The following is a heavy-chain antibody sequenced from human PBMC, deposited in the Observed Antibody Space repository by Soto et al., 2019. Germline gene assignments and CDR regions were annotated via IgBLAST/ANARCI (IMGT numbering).Heavy chain of an antibody. J-gene: IGHJ4*02. V-gene: IGHV3-33*01. D-gene: IGHD4-4*01. Sequence: QVQLVESGGGVVRPGRSLRLSCEATGFSFNTHGMHWVRQAPGKGLEWVAVIVNDGSEQAYSDSVKGRFTISRDNSKNTLYLQMSNLRAQETVLYYCGREDNYEANGLDHWGQGSRATVSA. CDR3: GREDNYEANGLDH. CDR1: GFSFNTHG. CDR2: IVNDGSEQ.